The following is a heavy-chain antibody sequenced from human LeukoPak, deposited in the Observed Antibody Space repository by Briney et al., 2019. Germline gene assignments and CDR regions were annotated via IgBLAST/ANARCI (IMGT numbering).Heavy chain of an antibody. CDR2: INPNSGGT. D-gene: IGHD3-10*01. CDR3: ARGEFGELISSPWDV. V-gene: IGHV1-2*06. J-gene: IGHJ6*02. CDR1: GYTFTGYY. Sequence: ASVKVSCKASGYTFTGYYMHWVRQAPGQGLEWMGRINPNSGGTNYAQKLQGRVTMTTDTSTSTAYMELRSLRSDDTAVYYCARGEFGELISSPWDVWGQGTTVTVSS.